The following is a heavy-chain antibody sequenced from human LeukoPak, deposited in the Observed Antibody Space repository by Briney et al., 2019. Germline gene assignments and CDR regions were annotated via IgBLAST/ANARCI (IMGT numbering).Heavy chain of an antibody. CDR1: GYNFDRYG. J-gene: IGHJ4*02. CDR2: ISTYDGNT. D-gene: IGHD2-2*01. CDR3: ARGLEHCRNIICSNSAY. V-gene: IGHV1-18*04. Sequence: RASVKVSCKGSGYNFDRYGVNWVRQAPGQGLEWVGWISTYDGNTFYAQKFEGRVSMTTDTSTNTVYMDLRSLRSDDTAVYYCARGLEHCRNIICSNSAYWGQGTLVTVSS.